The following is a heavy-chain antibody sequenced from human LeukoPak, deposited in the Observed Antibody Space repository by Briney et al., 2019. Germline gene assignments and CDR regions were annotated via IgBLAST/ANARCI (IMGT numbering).Heavy chain of an antibody. CDR1: GGSISSGGYC. CDR3: ARASSARNGFDY. D-gene: IGHD1-14*01. Sequence: PSETLSLTCTVSGGSISSGGYCWNWIRQHPEKGLEWIGSIYYSGSTYYNPSLKSRVNVSVDTSENQFSLKLSSVAAADTAVYYCARASSARNGFDYWGQGTLVTVSS. CDR2: IYYSGST. J-gene: IGHJ4*02. V-gene: IGHV4-31*03.